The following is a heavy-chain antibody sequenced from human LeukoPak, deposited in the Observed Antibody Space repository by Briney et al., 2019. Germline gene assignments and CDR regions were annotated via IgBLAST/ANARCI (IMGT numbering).Heavy chain of an antibody. D-gene: IGHD2-15*01. CDR1: GGSISSYY. Sequence: SETLSLTCTVSGGSISSYYWSWIRQPPGKGLEWIGYIYYSGSTNYNPSLKSRVTISVDTSKNQFTLKLSSVTAADTAVYYCARGEVVVAATSSYYYGMDVWGQGTTVTVSS. CDR2: IYYSGST. CDR3: ARGEVVVAATSSYYYGMDV. V-gene: IGHV4-59*01. J-gene: IGHJ6*02.